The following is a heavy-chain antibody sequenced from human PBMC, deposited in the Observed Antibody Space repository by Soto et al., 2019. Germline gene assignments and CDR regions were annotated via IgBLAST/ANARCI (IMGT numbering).Heavy chain of an antibody. V-gene: IGHV2-70*13. D-gene: IGHD3-10*01. J-gene: IGHJ6*02. CDR2: IDGDDDK. CDR3: ARIVYYYCSGSNYFYGMDV. CDR1: GFSLSTSGMC. Sequence: SGPTLVNPKQPLTLACAYSGFSLSTSGMCVSWIRQPQGNALEWLALIDGDDDKYYTTSLQTRLTISKDTSKNEVVLTLTNLDPVDTVTYYCARIVYYYCSGSNYFYGMDVWGPGTPVTVSS.